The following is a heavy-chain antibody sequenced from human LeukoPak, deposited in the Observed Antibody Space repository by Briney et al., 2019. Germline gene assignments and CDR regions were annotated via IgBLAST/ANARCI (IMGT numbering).Heavy chain of an antibody. CDR2: ISSSGSTI. Sequence: GVSLRLSCAAYGFTFCDFYMSWIRQGPGKGLEWVSYISSSGSTIYYAATVKGRFTISRDNAKISLYLQMNSLRAEDTAVYYCARGVTSDYWGQGTLVTVSS. D-gene: IGHD2-21*02. J-gene: IGHJ4*02. CDR3: ARGVTSDY. CDR1: GFTFCDFY. V-gene: IGHV3-11*01.